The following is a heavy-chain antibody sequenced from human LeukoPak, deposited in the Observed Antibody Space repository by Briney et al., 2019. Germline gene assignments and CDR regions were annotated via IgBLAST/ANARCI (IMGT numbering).Heavy chain of an antibody. V-gene: IGHV4-4*07. CDR2: VHISETT. CDR1: GGSISGYF. D-gene: IGHD3-3*01. CDR3: ARGYRISEIRFFEWLLDY. J-gene: IGHJ4*02. Sequence: SDTLSLTCTVSGGSISGYFWHWIRQPAGKGLEWIGRVHISETTIYNPSLKSRATTSVDTSNNHFSLNLSSVTAADTAVYYCARGYRISEIRFFEWLLDYWGQGYLVTVSS.